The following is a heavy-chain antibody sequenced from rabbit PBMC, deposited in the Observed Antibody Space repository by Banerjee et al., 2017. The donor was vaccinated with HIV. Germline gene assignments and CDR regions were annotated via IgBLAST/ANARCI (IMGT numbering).Heavy chain of an antibody. J-gene: IGHJ3*01. CDR1: GFDFSSYYM. Sequence: QEQLKETGGGLVQPGGSLTLSCKASGFDFSSYYMSWVRQAPGKGLEWIGCINTGSSGSTYYASWAKGRFTISKTSSTTVTLQMTSLTGADTATYFCARGVTYPDASHLWGQGTLVTVS. D-gene: IGHD7-1*01. CDR2: INTGSSGST. V-gene: IGHV1S45*01. CDR3: ARGVTYPDASHL.